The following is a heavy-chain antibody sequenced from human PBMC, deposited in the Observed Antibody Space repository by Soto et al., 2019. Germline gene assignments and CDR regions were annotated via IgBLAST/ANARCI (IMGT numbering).Heavy chain of an antibody. J-gene: IGHJ5*02. CDR2: ISSSGSTI. CDR3: ASYPASDSGYDWGQFDP. V-gene: IGHV3-11*01. CDR1: GFTFSDYY. D-gene: IGHD5-12*01. Sequence: QVQLVESGGGLVKPGGSLRLSCAASGFTFSDYYMSWIRQAPGKGLEWVSYISSSGSTIYYADSVKGRITISRDNAKNPLYLQMNSLGAEDTAVYYCASYPASDSGYDWGQFDPWGQGTLVTVSS.